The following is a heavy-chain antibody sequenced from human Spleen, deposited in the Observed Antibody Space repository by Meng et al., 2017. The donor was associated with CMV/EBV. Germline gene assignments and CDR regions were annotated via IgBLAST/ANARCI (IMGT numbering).Heavy chain of an antibody. CDR2: IIPIFGTA. CDR3: ARGPPVFYFDY. Sequence: SCKASGGTCSSYAISWVRQAPGQGLEWMGGIIPIFGTANYAQKFQGRVTITTDESTSTAYMELSSLRSEDTAVYYCARGPPVFYFDYWGQGTLVTVSS. D-gene: IGHD1-14*01. V-gene: IGHV1-69*05. J-gene: IGHJ4*02. CDR1: GGTCSSYA.